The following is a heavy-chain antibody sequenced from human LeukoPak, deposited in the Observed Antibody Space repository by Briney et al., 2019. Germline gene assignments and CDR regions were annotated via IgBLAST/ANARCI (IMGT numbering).Heavy chain of an antibody. V-gene: IGHV3-21*01. D-gene: IGHD1-26*01. CDR2: ITSNTNYI. CDR1: GFTFSSYS. J-gene: IGHJ3*01. Sequence: GGSLRLSCAASGFTFSSYSMNWVRQAPGTGLEWVSSITSNTNYIYYADSVKGRFTISRDNAKNSLYLQMNSLRAEDTAVYYCARDKEQGSSSGSSFHFWGQGTMVTVSS. CDR3: ARDKEQGSSSGSSFHF.